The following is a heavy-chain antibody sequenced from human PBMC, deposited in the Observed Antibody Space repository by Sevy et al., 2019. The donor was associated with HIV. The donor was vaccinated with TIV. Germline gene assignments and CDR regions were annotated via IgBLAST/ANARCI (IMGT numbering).Heavy chain of an antibody. CDR2: IYYSGST. V-gene: IGHV4-30-4*01. CDR1: GGSISSGDYY. D-gene: IGHD6-13*01. Sequence: SETLSLTCTVSGGSISSGDYYWSWIRQPPGKGLEWIGYIYYSGSTYYNPSLKSRVTISVDTSKNQFSLKLSSVTAADTAVYYCARGSSSWLGGANWFDPWGQGTLVTVSS. J-gene: IGHJ5*02. CDR3: ARGSSSWLGGANWFDP.